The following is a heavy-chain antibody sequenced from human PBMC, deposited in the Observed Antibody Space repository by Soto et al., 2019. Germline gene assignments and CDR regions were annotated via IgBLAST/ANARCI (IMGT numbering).Heavy chain of an antibody. Sequence: EVQLLESGGDLVQPGGSLRLSCAASGFTFTNYPMTWVRQAPGKGLEWVSTISRYGDYTHYADSGRGRLTVSRDNSRDTLYLQMTSLRVEDTAVYYCATAHSTGYYGGFDYWGQGTLVTVSS. CDR2: ISRYGDYT. CDR3: ATAHSTGYYGGFDY. CDR1: GFTFTNYP. J-gene: IGHJ4*02. D-gene: IGHD3-22*01. V-gene: IGHV3-23*01.